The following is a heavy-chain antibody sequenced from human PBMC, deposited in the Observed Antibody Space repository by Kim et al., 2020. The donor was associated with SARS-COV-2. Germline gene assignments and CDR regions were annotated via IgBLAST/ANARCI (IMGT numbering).Heavy chain of an antibody. Sequence: ESLKISFKGSGYSFTSYWIGWVRQMPGKGLDWMGIIYPGDSDTKYSPSFQGQVTISADKSIRTAYLQWSSLKASDTAMYYCARHVVVVAANIPSGGPATPWGQGTLVTVSS. CDR2: IYPGDSDT. D-gene: IGHD2-15*01. CDR3: ARHVVVVAANIPSGGPATP. CDR1: GYSFTSYW. J-gene: IGHJ5*02. V-gene: IGHV5-51*01.